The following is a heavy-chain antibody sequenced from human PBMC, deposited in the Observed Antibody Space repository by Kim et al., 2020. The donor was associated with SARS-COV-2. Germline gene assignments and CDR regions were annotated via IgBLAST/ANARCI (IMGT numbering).Heavy chain of an antibody. CDR1: GFTFSSYA. Sequence: GGSLRLSCAASGFTFSSYAMHWVRQAPGKGLEWVAVISYDGSNKYYADSVKGRFTISRDNSKNTLYLQMNSLRAEDTAVYYCAREGGRGMVRGQRYYYYGMDVWGQGTTVTVSS. CDR3: AREGGRGMVRGQRYYYYGMDV. CDR2: ISYDGSNK. D-gene: IGHD3-10*01. V-gene: IGHV3-30*04. J-gene: IGHJ6*02.